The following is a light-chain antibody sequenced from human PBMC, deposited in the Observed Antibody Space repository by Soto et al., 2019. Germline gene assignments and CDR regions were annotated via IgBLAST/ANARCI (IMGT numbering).Light chain of an antibody. J-gene: IGKJ1*01. V-gene: IGKV1-39*01. CDR2: AAS. CDR3: QQSYSTSWT. Sequence: DIQMTQSPSSLSAFVGDRVTITCRASQSISRSLNWYQLKPGKAPRLLIYAASSLQSGVPSRFGGGGSGTAFTLTISSLQPGDFGTYYCQQSYSTSWTFGQGTTVEIK. CDR1: QSISRS.